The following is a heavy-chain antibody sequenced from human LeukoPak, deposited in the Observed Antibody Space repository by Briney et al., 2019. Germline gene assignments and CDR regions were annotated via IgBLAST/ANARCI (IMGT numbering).Heavy chain of an antibody. D-gene: IGHD5-12*01. J-gene: IGHJ4*02. CDR2: IKQDGSEK. CDR1: RVTPTGYS. CDR3: AREGLYSGYDWY. Sequence: LCLSPTPSRVTPTGYSMGCVRGAPRGRLGSGANIKQDGSEKYYVDSVKGRFTISRDNAKNLLYLQMNSLRAEDTAVYYCAREGLYSGYDWYWGQGTLVTVSS. V-gene: IGHV3-7*01.